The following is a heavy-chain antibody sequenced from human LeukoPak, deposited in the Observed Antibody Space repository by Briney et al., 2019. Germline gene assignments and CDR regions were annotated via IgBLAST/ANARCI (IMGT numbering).Heavy chain of an antibody. V-gene: IGHV4-34*01. D-gene: IGHD2-2*01. CDR2: INHSGST. J-gene: IGHJ5*02. CDR1: GGSISSYY. Sequence: SETLFLTCTVSGGSISSYYWSWIRQPPGKGLEWIGEINHSGSTNYNPSLKSRVTISVDTSKNQFSLKLSSVTAADTAVYYCARHGHGYCSSTSCYRWFDPWGQGTLVTVSS. CDR3: ARHGHGYCSSTSCYRWFDP.